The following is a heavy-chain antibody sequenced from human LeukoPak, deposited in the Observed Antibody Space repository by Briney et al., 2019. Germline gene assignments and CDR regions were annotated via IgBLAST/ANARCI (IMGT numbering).Heavy chain of an antibody. D-gene: IGHD3-10*01. CDR1: GYTFTSYY. V-gene: IGHV1-46*01. CDR2: INPSGGST. CDR3: ARGVRAWGSVDYYMDV. Sequence: ASVKVSCKASGYTFTSYYMHWVRQAPGEGLEWMGIINPSGGSTSYAQKFQGRVTMTRDMSTSTVYMELSSLRSEDTAVYYCARGVRAWGSVDYYMDVWGKGTTVTVSS. J-gene: IGHJ6*03.